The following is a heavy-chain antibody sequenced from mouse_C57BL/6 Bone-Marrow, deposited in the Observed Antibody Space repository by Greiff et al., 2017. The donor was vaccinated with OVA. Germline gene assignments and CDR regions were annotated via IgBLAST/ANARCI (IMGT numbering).Heavy chain of an antibody. Sequence: QVQLKESGAELVRPGASVTLSCKASGYTFTDYEMHWVKQTPVHGLEWIGAIDPETGGTAYNQKFKGKAILTADKSSSTAYMELRSLTSEDSAVYYCTSRVLYWGQGTSVTVSS. CDR2: IDPETGGT. J-gene: IGHJ4*01. D-gene: IGHD3-3*01. CDR3: TSRVLY. CDR1: GYTFTDYE. V-gene: IGHV1-15*01.